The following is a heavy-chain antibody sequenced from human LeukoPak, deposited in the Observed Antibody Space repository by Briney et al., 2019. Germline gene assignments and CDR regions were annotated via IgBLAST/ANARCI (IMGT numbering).Heavy chain of an antibody. V-gene: IGHV4-39*01. CDR2: IYYSGST. J-gene: IGHJ3*02. D-gene: IGHD2/OR15-2a*01. Sequence: PSETLSLTCTVSGVSISSSSYYWGWIRQPPGKGLEWIGSIYYSGSTYYNPSLKSRVTISVDTSKNQFSLKLSSVTAADTAVYYCARHCNGKKQQLFAFDIWGQGTMVTVSS. CDR3: ARHCNGKKQQLFAFDI. CDR1: GVSISSSSYY.